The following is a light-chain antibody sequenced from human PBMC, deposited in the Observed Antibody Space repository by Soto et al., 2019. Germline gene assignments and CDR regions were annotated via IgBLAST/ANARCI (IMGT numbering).Light chain of an antibody. CDR3: QQDGRSPVT. Sequence: VFTQRSDTRRLWKGGRASLSSWASQSVISTYLAWYQQKPGQAPRLLIYGASSRATGIPDRFSGSGSGTDFTLSISRLDPQAFALYYCQQDGRSPVTCAEGTRLEIK. CDR1: QSVISTY. V-gene: IGKV3-20*01. J-gene: IGKJ5*01. CDR2: GAS.